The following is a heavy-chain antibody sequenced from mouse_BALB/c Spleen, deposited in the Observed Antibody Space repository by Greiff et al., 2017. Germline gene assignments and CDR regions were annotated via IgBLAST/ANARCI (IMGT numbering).Heavy chain of an antibody. CDR3: ARKGGYDYSAWFAY. CDR2: ILPGSGST. D-gene: IGHD2-4*01. J-gene: IGHJ3*01. Sequence: QVQLKQSGAELMKPGASVKISCKATGYTFSSYWIEWVKQRPGHGLEWIGEILPGSGSTNYNEKFKGKATFTADTSSNTAYMQLSSLTSEDSAVYYCARKGGYDYSAWFAYWGQGTLVTVSA. CDR1: GYTFSSYW. V-gene: IGHV1-9*01.